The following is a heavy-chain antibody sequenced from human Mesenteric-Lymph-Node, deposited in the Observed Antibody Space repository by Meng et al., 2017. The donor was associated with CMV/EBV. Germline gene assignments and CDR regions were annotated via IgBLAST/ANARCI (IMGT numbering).Heavy chain of an antibody. CDR1: GFTFSSYS. V-gene: IGHV3-21*01. J-gene: IGHJ6*02. CDR2: ISSSSSYK. CDR3: ASLAEEYCSSTSCYFYYGMDV. D-gene: IGHD2-2*01. Sequence: GGSLRLSCAASGFTFSSYSMNWVRLAPGKGLEWVSFISSSSSYKYYADSVKGRFTISRDNAKNSLYLQMNSLRAEDTAVYYCASLAEEYCSSTSCYFYYGMDVWGQGTTVTVSS.